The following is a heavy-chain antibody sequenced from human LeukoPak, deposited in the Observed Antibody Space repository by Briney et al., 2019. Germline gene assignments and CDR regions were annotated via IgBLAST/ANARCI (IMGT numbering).Heavy chain of an antibody. CDR1: GFTVSSNY. J-gene: IGHJ6*02. CDR3: ARLTAYNHDYSGRYGLDV. D-gene: IGHD3-22*01. V-gene: IGHV3-21*01. Sequence: PGGSLRLSCAASGFTVSSNYMSWVRQAPGKGLEWVSSIGRTPTYIYYADSVKARFTISRDNAKDSLYLQMNSLRAEDTAVYYCARLTAYNHDYSGRYGLDVWGQGTTVTVSS. CDR2: IGRTPTYI.